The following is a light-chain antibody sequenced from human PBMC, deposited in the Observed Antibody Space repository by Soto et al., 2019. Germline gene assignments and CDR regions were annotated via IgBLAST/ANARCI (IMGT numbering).Light chain of an antibody. J-gene: IGKJ1*01. Sequence: EIVMTQSPATLSVSPGERATLSCRASQSVGGILAWYQQKPGQAPRLLICDASTRATDIPARFSGSGSGTEFTLTISSLQSEDFTVYYCQQYKEWPPTFGQGTKVEIK. V-gene: IGKV3-15*01. CDR3: QQYKEWPPT. CDR1: QSVGGI. CDR2: DAS.